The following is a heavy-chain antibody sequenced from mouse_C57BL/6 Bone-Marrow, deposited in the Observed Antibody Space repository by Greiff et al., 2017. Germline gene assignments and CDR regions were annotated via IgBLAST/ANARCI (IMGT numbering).Heavy chain of an antibody. Sequence: EVQLQQSGAELVRPGASVKLSCTASGFNIQDDYMHWVKQRPEQGLEWIGWIDPENGDTEYASKFQGKATITADTSSNTAYLQLSSLTSEDTAVYYCTTDWDWFAYWGQGTLVTVSA. CDR3: TTDWDWFAY. J-gene: IGHJ3*01. CDR2: IDPENGDT. D-gene: IGHD4-1*01. CDR1: GFNIQDDY. V-gene: IGHV14-4*01.